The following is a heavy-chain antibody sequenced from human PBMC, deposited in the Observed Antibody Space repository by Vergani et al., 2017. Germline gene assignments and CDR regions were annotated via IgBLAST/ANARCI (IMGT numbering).Heavy chain of an antibody. V-gene: IGHV1-3*01. CDR2: INAGNGNT. CDR3: ASSDYGDYKSFPYYYMDV. CDR1: GYTFTSYA. J-gene: IGHJ6*03. D-gene: IGHD4-17*01. Sequence: QVQLVQSGAEVKKPGASVKVSCKASGYTFTSYAMHWVRQAPGQRLEWMGWINAGNGNTKYSQNFQGRVTITRDTAASTAYMGLISLRSEDTAVYYCASSDYGDYKSFPYYYMDVWGKGTTVTVSS.